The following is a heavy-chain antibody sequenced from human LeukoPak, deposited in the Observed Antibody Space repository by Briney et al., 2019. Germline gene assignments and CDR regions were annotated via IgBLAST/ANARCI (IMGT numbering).Heavy chain of an antibody. J-gene: IGHJ4*02. D-gene: IGHD3-10*01. CDR1: GFTFSSYW. CDR2: IKQDGREK. V-gene: IGHV3-7*01. CDR3: ARGDGSDYYGSGSYGFDY. Sequence: GGSLRLSCAASGFTFSSYWMSWVRQARGKGLEWVANIKQDGREKYCVDSLKGRYTISRDNAKNSLYLQMNSLRAEDTAVYYCARGDGSDYYGSGSYGFDYWGQGTLVTVSS.